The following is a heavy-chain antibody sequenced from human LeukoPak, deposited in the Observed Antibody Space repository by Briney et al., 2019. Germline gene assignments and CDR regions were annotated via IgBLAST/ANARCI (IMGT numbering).Heavy chain of an antibody. V-gene: IGHV3-48*03. J-gene: IGHJ4*02. CDR2: ISSSGSTI. Sequence: SGGSLRLSCAASGFTFSSYEMNWVRQAPGKGLEWVSYISSSGSTIYYADSVKGRFTISRDNAKNSLYLQMNSLRAEDTAVYYCARYGGYVTPLDYWGQGTLVTVSS. D-gene: IGHD5-12*01. CDR3: ARYGGYVTPLDY. CDR1: GFTFSSYE.